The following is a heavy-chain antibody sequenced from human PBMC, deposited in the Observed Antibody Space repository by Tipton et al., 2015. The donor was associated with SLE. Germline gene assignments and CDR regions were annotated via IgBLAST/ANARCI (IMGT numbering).Heavy chain of an antibody. Sequence: TLSLTCSVSGVSISGSIYYWGWIRQPPGKGLEWIGTMYYTGTTYYNPSLKSRVTISVDTSKNHFSLKLNSVTAADTAVYYCARYDYDSSGYQIFEYWGQGTPVTVSS. V-gene: IGHV4-39*07. CDR3: ARYDYDSSGYQIFEY. D-gene: IGHD3-22*01. CDR2: MYYTGTT. CDR1: GVSISGSIYY. J-gene: IGHJ4*02.